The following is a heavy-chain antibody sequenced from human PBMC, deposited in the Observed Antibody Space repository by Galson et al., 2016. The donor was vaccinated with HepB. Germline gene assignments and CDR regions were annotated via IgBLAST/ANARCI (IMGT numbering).Heavy chain of an antibody. D-gene: IGHD3-16*01. Sequence: SLRLSCAASGFNFGTHAVHWVRQAPGGRLEWLSMMFLDETRRFYADSVKGRFTISMDSSKTTLYLQMAGLRHEDTAVYYCARDRGGGMDVWGQGTTVIVSS. J-gene: IGHJ6*02. V-gene: IGHV3-30-3*01. CDR2: MFLDETRR. CDR1: GFNFGTHA. CDR3: ARDRGGGMDV.